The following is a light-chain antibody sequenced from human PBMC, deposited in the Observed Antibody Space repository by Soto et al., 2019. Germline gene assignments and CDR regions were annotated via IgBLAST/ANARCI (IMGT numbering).Light chain of an antibody. CDR2: GAS. CDR1: QSVSSN. CDR3: QQYNNWLPVT. J-gene: IGKJ1*01. Sequence: EIVMTQSPATLSVSPGERATLSCRASQSVSSNLAWYQQKPGQAPRLFIYGASTRATGIPARFSGSGSGTEFTLTISNLQSEDFAVYYCQQYNNWLPVTFGQGAKVDIK. V-gene: IGKV3-15*01.